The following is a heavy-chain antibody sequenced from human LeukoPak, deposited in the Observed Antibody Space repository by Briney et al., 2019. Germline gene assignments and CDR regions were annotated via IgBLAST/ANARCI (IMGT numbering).Heavy chain of an antibody. CDR2: INHSGST. V-gene: IGHV4-34*01. CDR3: ARGWIFAVAAFYYYYGMDV. Sequence: SETLSLTCAVYGGSFSGYYWSRIRQPPGKGLEWIGEINHSGSTNYNPSLKSRVTISVDTSKNQFSLKLSSVTAADTAVYYCARGWIFAVAAFYYYYGMDVWGKGTTVTVSS. J-gene: IGHJ6*04. D-gene: IGHD6-19*01. CDR1: GGSFSGYY.